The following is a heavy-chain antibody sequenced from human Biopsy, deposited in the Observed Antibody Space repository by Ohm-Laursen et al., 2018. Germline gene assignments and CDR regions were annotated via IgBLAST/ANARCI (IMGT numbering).Heavy chain of an antibody. V-gene: IGHV1-46*01. Sequence: SVKVSYKASGYTFTSYYLHWVRQAPGQGLEWMGRINPNNDNTAYAQKFQGRITMTKDTSTGTVYMDLSSLTFDDSAVYYCARGPRGLVVITTTALYFDYWGQGNLVTVSS. CDR2: INPNNDNT. CDR1: GYTFTSYY. J-gene: IGHJ4*02. D-gene: IGHD3-22*01. CDR3: ARGPRGLVVITTTALYFDY.